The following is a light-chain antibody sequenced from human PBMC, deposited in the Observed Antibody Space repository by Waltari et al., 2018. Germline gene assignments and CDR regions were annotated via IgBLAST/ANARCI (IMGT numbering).Light chain of an antibody. V-gene: IGLV7-46*01. CDR3: LLSYSGARWV. CDR1: TGALTSGHY. CDR2: VTS. J-gene: IGLJ2*01. Sequence: QAVVTPEPSLTLSPGGTVALTCRSHTGALTSGHYHHWFQQTPGQAPRTLIYVTSNKHSLTPARFSGSLLRGKAALTLSGAQPEDAADYYCLLSYSGARWVFGGGTKLTVL.